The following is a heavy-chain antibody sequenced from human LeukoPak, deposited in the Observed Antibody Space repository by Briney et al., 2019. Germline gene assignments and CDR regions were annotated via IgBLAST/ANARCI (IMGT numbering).Heavy chain of an antibody. CDR2: IKQDGSEK. Sequence: SGGSLRLSCAASGFTFSSYAMSWVRQAPGKGLEWVANIKQDGSEKYYVDSVKGRFTISRDNAKNSLYLQMNSLRAEDTAVYYCARYATYGGKSRAFDYWGQGTLVTVSS. CDR1: GFTFSSYA. J-gene: IGHJ4*02. CDR3: ARYATYGGKSRAFDY. D-gene: IGHD4-23*01. V-gene: IGHV3-7*01.